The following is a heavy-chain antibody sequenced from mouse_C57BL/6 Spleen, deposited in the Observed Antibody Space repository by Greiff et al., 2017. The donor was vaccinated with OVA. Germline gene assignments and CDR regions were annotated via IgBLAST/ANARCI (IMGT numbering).Heavy chain of an antibody. V-gene: IGHV4-1*01. J-gene: IGHJ2*01. D-gene: IGHD2-12*01. CDR3: ASPPPLRRKERCFDY. CDR2: INPDSSTI. Sequence: SASGIDFSRYWMSWVRRAPGKGLEWIGEINPDSSTINYAPSLKDKFIISRDNAKNTLYLQMSKVRSEDTALYYCASPPPLRRKERCFDYWGQGTTLTVSS. CDR1: GIDFSRYW.